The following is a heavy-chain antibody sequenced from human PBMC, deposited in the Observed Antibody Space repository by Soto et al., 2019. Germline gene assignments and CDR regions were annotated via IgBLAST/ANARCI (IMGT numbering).Heavy chain of an antibody. D-gene: IGHD6-13*01. Sequence: PSETLSLTCTVSGGSISSSSYYWGWIRQPPGKGLEWVGSIYYSGSTYYNPSLKSRVTISVDTSKNQFSLKLNSVTAADTAVYYCARSYPGYSSSWPDYWGQGTLVTVSS. V-gene: IGHV4-39*07. CDR3: ARSYPGYSSSWPDY. J-gene: IGHJ4*02. CDR2: IYYSGST. CDR1: GGSISSSSYY.